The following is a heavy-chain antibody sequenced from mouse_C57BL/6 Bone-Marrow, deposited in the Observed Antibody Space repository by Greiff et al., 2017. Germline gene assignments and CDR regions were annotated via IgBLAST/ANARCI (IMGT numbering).Heavy chain of an antibody. D-gene: IGHD4-1*01. CDR2: IDPANGNT. CDR3: ARGALTGYWDFDV. V-gene: IGHV14-3*01. CDR1: GFNIKNTY. J-gene: IGHJ1*03. Sequence: EVQLQQSVAELVRPGASVKLSCTASGFNIKNTYMHWVKQRPDQGLEWIGRIDPANGNTKYAPKFQGKATITADTSSNTAYLQLSSLTSEDTAIYYCARGALTGYWDFDVWGTGTTVTVSS.